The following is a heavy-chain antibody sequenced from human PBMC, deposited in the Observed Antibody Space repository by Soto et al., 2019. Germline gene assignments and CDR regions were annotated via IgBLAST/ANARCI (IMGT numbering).Heavy chain of an antibody. CDR1: GFTFTNYA. V-gene: IGHV3-23*01. D-gene: IGHD6-13*01. CDR2: ISGGGSIT. Sequence: GGSLRLSCAASGFTFTNYAMTCVRQAPGKGLEWVSTISGGGSITYYADPLKGRFTISRDNSKNTLYLQINSLRPEDTPVYYCAKTIRGGYSSSWYYFDYRGQGTLVTVSS. CDR3: AKTIRGGYSSSWYYFDY. J-gene: IGHJ4*02.